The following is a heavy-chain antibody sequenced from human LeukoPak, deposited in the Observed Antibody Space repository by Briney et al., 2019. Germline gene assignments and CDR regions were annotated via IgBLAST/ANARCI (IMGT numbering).Heavy chain of an antibody. V-gene: IGHV5-51*01. CDR1: GYSFTSYW. J-gene: IGHJ6*03. D-gene: IGHD4-17*01. CDR3: ARQSYGDYVPPNYYYYYMDV. Sequence: GESLKISCKGSGYSFTSYWIGWVRQMPGKGLGWMGIIYPGDSDTRYSPSFQGQVTISADKSISTAYLQWSSLKASDTAMYYCARQSYGDYVPPNYYYYYMDVWGKGTTVTVSS. CDR2: IYPGDSDT.